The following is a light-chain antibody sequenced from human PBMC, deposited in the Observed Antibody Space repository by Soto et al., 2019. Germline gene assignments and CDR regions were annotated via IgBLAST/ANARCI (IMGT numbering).Light chain of an antibody. CDR1: QSVSSY. CDR2: DAS. CDR3: QQRSNLHTDT. Sequence: EIVLTQSPATLSLSPGERATLSCRASQSVSSYLAWYQKKPGQAPRLLIYDASNRATGIPARFSCSGSGTDFTLTISCLEPEDFAVYYCQQRSNLHTDTFGQRIKLEI. J-gene: IGKJ2*01. V-gene: IGKV3-11*01.